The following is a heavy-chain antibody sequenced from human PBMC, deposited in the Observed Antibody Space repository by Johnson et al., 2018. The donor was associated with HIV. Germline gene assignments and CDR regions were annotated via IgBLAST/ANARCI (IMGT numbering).Heavy chain of an antibody. CDR2: IGGSAVST. V-gene: IGHV3-23*04. Sequence: VQLVESGGGLVQPGGSLRLSCAASGLTFSKYAMNWVRQAPGKGLEWVSLIGGSAVSTYYADSVRGRFTISRDNSKNTLYLQMNSLRAEDTAVYYCAKDQFSSPGGEAFDRWGQGTMVTVSS. CDR1: GLTFSKYA. J-gene: IGHJ3*02. CDR3: AKDQFSSPGGEAFDR. D-gene: IGHD6-6*01.